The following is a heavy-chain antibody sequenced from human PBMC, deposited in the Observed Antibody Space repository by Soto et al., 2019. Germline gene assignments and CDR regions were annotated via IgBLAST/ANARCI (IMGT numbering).Heavy chain of an antibody. V-gene: IGHV4-34*01. Sequence: QVQLQQWGAGLLKPSETLSLTCAVYGGSFSGYYWSCIRQPPGKGLEWIGEINHSGRTNYNPSLKSRVTISVDTSKNQFSLKVSSGTAADTAVYYCARGGGSNYYFDYWGQGTLVTVSS. CDR3: ARGGGSNYYFDY. D-gene: IGHD2-15*01. J-gene: IGHJ4*02. CDR2: INHSGRT. CDR1: GGSFSGYY.